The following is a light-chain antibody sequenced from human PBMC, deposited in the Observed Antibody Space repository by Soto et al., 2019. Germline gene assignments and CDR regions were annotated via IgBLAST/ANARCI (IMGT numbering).Light chain of an antibody. CDR1: QSVSSRY. J-gene: IGKJ3*01. Sequence: EIELTQSPSILSLSPGERATLSCRASQSVSSRYLAWYQQKPGHAHRLLIYGASSRSTGIPDRFSGSGSGTDFTLTITSLEPEDFAMYYCQHYSSSPFTFGPGTKVDIK. CDR2: GAS. CDR3: QHYSSSPFT. V-gene: IGKV3-20*01.